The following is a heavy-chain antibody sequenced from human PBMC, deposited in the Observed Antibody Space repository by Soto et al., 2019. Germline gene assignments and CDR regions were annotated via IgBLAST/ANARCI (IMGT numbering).Heavy chain of an antibody. D-gene: IGHD6-13*01. Sequence: QVQLVQSGAEVKKPGSSVKVSCKASVGTFSSYAISWVRQAPGQGLEWMGGIIPIFGTANYAQKFQGRVTITADESTSTAYMELSSLRSEDTAVYYCAGRGSGAAGYYYYYGMDVWGQGTTVTVSS. CDR1: VGTFSSYA. V-gene: IGHV1-69*01. CDR3: AGRGSGAAGYYYYYGMDV. CDR2: IIPIFGTA. J-gene: IGHJ6*02.